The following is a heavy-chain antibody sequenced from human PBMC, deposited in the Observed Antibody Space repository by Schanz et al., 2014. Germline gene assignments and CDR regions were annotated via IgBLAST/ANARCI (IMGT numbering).Heavy chain of an antibody. D-gene: IGHD3-10*01. Sequence: QVQLQESGPGLVKPSETLSLTCAVYGGSFSGYYWSWIRQHPGKGLEWIGFISYSGSTYYNPSLKSRVTISVDRSKNQFSLRLDSVTAADTAVYYCALREKPYGPFASWGQGALVTVSS. J-gene: IGHJ4*02. V-gene: IGHV4-59*12. CDR3: ALREKPYGPFAS. CDR2: ISYSGST. CDR1: GGSFSGYY.